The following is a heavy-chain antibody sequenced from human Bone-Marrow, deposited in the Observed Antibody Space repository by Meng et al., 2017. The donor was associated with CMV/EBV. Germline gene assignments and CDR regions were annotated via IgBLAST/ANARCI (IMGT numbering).Heavy chain of an antibody. D-gene: IGHD6-6*01. J-gene: IGHJ4*02. V-gene: IGHV3-69-1*02. CDR3: ARGTLGRDSSSSYY. CDR2: ISSSSTI. CDR1: GFTFSDYY. Sequence: GESLKISCAASGFTFSDYYMNWVRQAPGKGLEWVSSISSSSTIYYADSVKGRFTISRDNAKNSLYLQMNSLRAEDTAVYYCARGTLGRDSSSSYYWGQGTLVTVSS.